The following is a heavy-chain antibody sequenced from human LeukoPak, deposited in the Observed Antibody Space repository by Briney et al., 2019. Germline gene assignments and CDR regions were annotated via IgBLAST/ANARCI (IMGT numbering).Heavy chain of an antibody. Sequence: PGGSLRLSCAASGFTFSTYWMTWVRQAPGKGLEWVSAISGSGGSTYYADSVKGRFTISRDNSKNTLYLQMNSLRAEDTAVYYCAKGGMSQLWFYWGQGTLVTVSS. CDR1: GFTFSTYW. CDR3: AKGGMSQLWFY. D-gene: IGHD5-18*01. J-gene: IGHJ4*02. CDR2: ISGSGGST. V-gene: IGHV3-23*01.